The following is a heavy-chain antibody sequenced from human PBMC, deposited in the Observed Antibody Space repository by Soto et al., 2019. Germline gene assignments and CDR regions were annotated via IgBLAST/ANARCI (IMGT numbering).Heavy chain of an antibody. D-gene: IGHD3-22*01. Sequence: QVQLVQSGPEVKKPGSSVKGSCKASGSTFSRYAINWVRQAPGQGLEWVGGITPMFGKPNYAQKFQGRVTITVDEFTRKGYKELRSLRYDDTAVYYCARDVALYDSSGYYFLYWGQGTLVAVSS. V-gene: IGHV1-69*01. CDR1: GSTFSRYA. CDR3: ARDVALYDSSGYYFLY. CDR2: ITPMFGKP. J-gene: IGHJ4*02.